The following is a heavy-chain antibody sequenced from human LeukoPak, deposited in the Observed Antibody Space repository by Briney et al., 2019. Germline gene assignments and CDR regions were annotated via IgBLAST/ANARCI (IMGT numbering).Heavy chain of an antibody. D-gene: IGHD3-10*01. CDR3: ARETYGSGRDNWFDP. CDR2: ISSSSSYI. J-gene: IGHJ5*02. Sequence: PGGSLRLSCAASGFTFSSYSMNWVRQAPGKGLEWVSSISSSSSYIYYADSVKGRFTISRDNAKNSLYLQMNSLRAEDTAVYYCARETYGSGRDNWFDPWGQGTLVTVPS. CDR1: GFTFSSYS. V-gene: IGHV3-21*01.